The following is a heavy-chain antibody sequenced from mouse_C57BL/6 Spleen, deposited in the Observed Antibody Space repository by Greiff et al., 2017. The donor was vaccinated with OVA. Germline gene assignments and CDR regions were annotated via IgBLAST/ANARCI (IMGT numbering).Heavy chain of an antibody. J-gene: IGHJ1*03. CDR1: GYTFTSYW. Sequence: VQLQQPGAELVKPGASVKLSCKASGYTFTSYWMHWVKQRPGQGLEWIGMIHPNSGSTNYNEKFKSKATLTVDKSSSTADMQLSSLASEDSAVDDSARDKIFDGGPWYFDVWGTGTTVTVSS. CDR3: ARDKIFDGGPWYFDV. V-gene: IGHV1-64*01. CDR2: IHPNSGST. D-gene: IGHD1-2*01.